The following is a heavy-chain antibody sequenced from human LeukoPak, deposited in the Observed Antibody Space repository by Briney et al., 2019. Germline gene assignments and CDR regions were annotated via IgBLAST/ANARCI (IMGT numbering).Heavy chain of an antibody. V-gene: IGHV1-8*02. CDR2: MNPNSGNT. D-gene: IGHD5-12*01. Sequence: ASVKVSCKASGGTFSNYAINWVRQAPGQGLEWMGWMNPNSGNTGYAQKFQGRVTMTRNTSISTAYMELSSLRSEDTAVYYCARGYSGYDYTVWGQGTLVTVSS. J-gene: IGHJ4*02. CDR3: ARGYSGYDYTV. CDR1: GGTFSNYA.